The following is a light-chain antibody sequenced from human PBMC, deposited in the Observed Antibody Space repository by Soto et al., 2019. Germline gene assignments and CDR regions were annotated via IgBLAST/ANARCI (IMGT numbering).Light chain of an antibody. CDR3: QQRSYWPT. CDR2: DAS. CDR1: QSVSSF. V-gene: IGKV3-11*01. J-gene: IGKJ1*01. Sequence: EIVLTQSPATLSLSPGERATLSCRASQSVSSFLAWYQQKPGQAPRLLIYDASNRATGIPARFSGSGSGTDFTLTISSLEPEDFAVYYCQQRSYWPTCGQGTKVEIK.